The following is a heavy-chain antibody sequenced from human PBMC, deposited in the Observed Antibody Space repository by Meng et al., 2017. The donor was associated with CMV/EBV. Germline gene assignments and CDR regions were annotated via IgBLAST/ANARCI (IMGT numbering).Heavy chain of an antibody. V-gene: IGHV1-2*02. CDR1: GYTFTGYY. D-gene: IGHD2-2*01. CDR3: ARGGEDIVVVPAAILFDY. CDR2: INPNSGGT. J-gene: IGHJ4*02. Sequence: ASVKVSCKASGYTFTGYYMHWVRQAPGQGLEWMGWINPNSGGTNYAQKFQGRVTMTRDTSISTAYMELSRLRSDDTAVYYCARGGEDIVVVPAAILFDYWGQGTQVTVSS.